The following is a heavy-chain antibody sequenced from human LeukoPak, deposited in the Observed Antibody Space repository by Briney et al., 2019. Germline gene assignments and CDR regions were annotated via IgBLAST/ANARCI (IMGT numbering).Heavy chain of an antibody. CDR1: GFTFSSYE. CDR3: ARDAVGSSWYGLGAFDI. D-gene: IGHD6-13*01. Sequence: PGGSLRLSCAASGFTFSSYEMNWVRQAPGKGLEWVSYISSSGSTIYYADSVKGRFTISRDNAKNSLYLQMNSLRAEDTAVYYCARDAVGSSWYGLGAFDIWGQGTMVTVSS. V-gene: IGHV3-48*03. CDR2: ISSSGSTI. J-gene: IGHJ3*02.